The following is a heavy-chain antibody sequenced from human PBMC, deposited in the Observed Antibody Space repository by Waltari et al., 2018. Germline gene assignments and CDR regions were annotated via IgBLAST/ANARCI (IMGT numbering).Heavy chain of an antibody. J-gene: IGHJ6*02. Sequence: EVQLVESGGGLGQPGGSLRRSCAASGCTFSSYAMSGVRRAPGTGLEWVSAISGLGGSTYTADSVKGRFTISRDNSKNTLYLQMNSLRAEDTAVYYCAKNRNDYYDRLYYYGMDVWGQGTTVTVSS. CDR3: AKNRNDYYDRLYYYGMDV. V-gene: IGHV3-23*04. D-gene: IGHD3-22*01. CDR1: GCTFSSYA. CDR2: ISGLGGST.